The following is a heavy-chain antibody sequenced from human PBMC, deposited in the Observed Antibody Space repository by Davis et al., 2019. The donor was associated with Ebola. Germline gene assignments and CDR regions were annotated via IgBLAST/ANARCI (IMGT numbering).Heavy chain of an antibody. J-gene: IGHJ6*02. CDR3: ARHGRITMVRGVISSYYYGMDV. CDR2: INHSGST. D-gene: IGHD3-10*01. Sequence: MPGGSLRLSCAVYGGSFSGYYWSWIRQPPGKGLEWIGEINHSGSTNYNPSLKSRVTISVDTSKNQFSLKLSSVTAADTAVYYCARHGRITMVRGVISSYYYGMDVWGQGTTVTVSS. V-gene: IGHV4-34*01. CDR1: GGSFSGYY.